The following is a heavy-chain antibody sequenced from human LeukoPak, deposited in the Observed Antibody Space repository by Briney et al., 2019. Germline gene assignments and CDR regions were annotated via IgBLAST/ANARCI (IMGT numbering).Heavy chain of an antibody. CDR3: ATSVTTVAYFQH. V-gene: IGHV3-30*19. CDR1: GFTFSSYG. CDR2: ISCDGSDK. D-gene: IGHD4-23*01. J-gene: IGHJ1*01. Sequence: GGSLRLSCAASGFTFSSYGMHWVRQAPGKGLKWVAVISCDGSDKYYADSVRGRFTISRDNSKNTLYLQMNSLRAEDTAMYYCATSVTTVAYFQHWGQGTLVTVSS.